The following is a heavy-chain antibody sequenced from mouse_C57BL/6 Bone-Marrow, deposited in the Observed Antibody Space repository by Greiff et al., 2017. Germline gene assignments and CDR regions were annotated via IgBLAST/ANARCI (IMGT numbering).Heavy chain of an antibody. J-gene: IGHJ3*01. D-gene: IGHD2-3*01. Sequence: EVQGVESGGGLVQPGESLKLSCESNEYEFPSHDMSWVRKTPEKRLELVAAINSDGGSTYYPDTMERRFIISRDNTKKTLYLQMSSLRSEDTALYYCASMMVTTYGGWFAYWGQGTLVTVSA. CDR2: INSDGGST. V-gene: IGHV5-2*01. CDR1: EYEFPSHD. CDR3: ASMMVTTYGGWFAY.